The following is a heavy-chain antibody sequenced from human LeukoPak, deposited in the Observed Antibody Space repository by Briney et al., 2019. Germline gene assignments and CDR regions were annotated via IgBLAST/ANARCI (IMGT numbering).Heavy chain of an antibody. CDR2: IYYTVST. CDR1: GGSISSYC. CDR3: ARFRTYDYDGITYSSPYYSDY. V-gene: IGHV4-59*01. J-gene: IGHJ4*02. D-gene: IGHD3-22*01. Sequence: SETLSLTCTVSGGSISSYCWSWVRQPPGKGLEWIGYIYYTVSTNYNASLKSPVTISVDTSKNQFSLKLSSVTAAETAIYYCARFRTYDYDGITYSSPYYSDYWGQGSLVTVSS.